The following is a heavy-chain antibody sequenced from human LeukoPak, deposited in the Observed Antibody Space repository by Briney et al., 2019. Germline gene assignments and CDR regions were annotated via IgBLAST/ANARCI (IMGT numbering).Heavy chain of an antibody. V-gene: IGHV3-23*01. CDR2: ITGSGGNT. D-gene: IGHD3-9*01. J-gene: IGHJ4*02. CDR3: AKWGDYDVLTGYYVSDY. Sequence: GGSLRLSCAASGSTFSNYAMSWVRQAPGKGLEWVSAITGSGGNTYYADSVKGRFTISRDNSKNTVFLQMNSLRAEDTAVYYCAKWGDYDVLTGYYVSDYWGQGTLVTVSS. CDR1: GSTFSNYA.